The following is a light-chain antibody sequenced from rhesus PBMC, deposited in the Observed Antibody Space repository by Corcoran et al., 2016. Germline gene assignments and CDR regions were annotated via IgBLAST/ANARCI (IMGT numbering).Light chain of an antibody. CDR1: QGISNY. CDR2: YAS. CDR3: QQHNLYPPT. Sequence: DIQLAQSPSSLSASVGDTVTITCRASQGISNYLAWYHQNPGKAPKPLIYYASNLESGVPSRFSGSGSGTDFTLPISSLQPAYFTIYFCQQHNLYPPTFGGGTKVEIK. J-gene: IGKJ4*01. V-gene: IGKV1S14*01.